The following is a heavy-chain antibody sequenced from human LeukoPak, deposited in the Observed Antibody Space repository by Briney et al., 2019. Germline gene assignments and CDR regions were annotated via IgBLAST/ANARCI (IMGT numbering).Heavy chain of an antibody. CDR3: AKAGGGGSYPFDY. D-gene: IGHD1-26*01. Sequence: GRSLRLSCAASGFTFSSYGMHWVRQAPGKGLEWVAVISYDGSNKYYADSVKGRFTISRDNSKNTLYLQMNSLRAEDTAVYYCAKAGGGGSYPFDYWGQGTLVTVSS. J-gene: IGHJ4*02. V-gene: IGHV3-30*18. CDR2: ISYDGSNK. CDR1: GFTFSSYG.